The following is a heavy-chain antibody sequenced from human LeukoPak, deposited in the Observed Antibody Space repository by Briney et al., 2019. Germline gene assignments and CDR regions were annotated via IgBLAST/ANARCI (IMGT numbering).Heavy chain of an antibody. V-gene: IGHV5-51*01. CDR1: GYSFTTYW. Sequence: GESLKISCQGSGYSFTTYWIGWVRQMPGKGLEWMGIIYPGDSDTKYSPSFQGQVTISADKSISTAYLQWSSLKASDTAMYYCARQKDRDSYGDWGQGTLVTVSS. D-gene: IGHD5-18*01. CDR2: IYPGDSDT. CDR3: ARQKDRDSYGD. J-gene: IGHJ4*02.